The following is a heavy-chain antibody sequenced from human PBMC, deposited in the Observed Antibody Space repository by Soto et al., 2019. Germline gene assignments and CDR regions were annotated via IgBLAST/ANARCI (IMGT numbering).Heavy chain of an antibody. Sequence: EVQLVESGGGLVQPGGSLRLSCAASGFTVSSKYMSWVRQAPGKGLEWVSLIQSGGTTYYADSVKGRFTISRDSSKHMLHLQMDSRSAEDTAVYYWARDDILCRGGSCYGVRMDVWGKGTTVTVTS. CDR3: ARDDILCRGGSCYGVRMDV. CDR1: GFTVSSKY. D-gene: IGHD2-15*01. V-gene: IGHV3-66*01. J-gene: IGHJ6*03. CDR2: IQSGGTT.